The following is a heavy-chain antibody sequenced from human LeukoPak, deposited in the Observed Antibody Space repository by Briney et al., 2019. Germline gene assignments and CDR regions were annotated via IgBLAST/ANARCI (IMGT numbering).Heavy chain of an antibody. CDR1: GGTFSSYA. CDR2: IIPIFGIA. V-gene: IGHV1-69*04. Sequence: SVKVSCKASGGTFSSYAISWVRQAPGQGLEWMGRIIPIFGIANYTQKFQGRVTITADKSTSTAYMELSSLRSEDTAVYYCARPINYYDSSGEGVYAFDIWGQGTMVTVSS. CDR3: ARPINYYDSSGEGVYAFDI. J-gene: IGHJ3*02. D-gene: IGHD3-22*01.